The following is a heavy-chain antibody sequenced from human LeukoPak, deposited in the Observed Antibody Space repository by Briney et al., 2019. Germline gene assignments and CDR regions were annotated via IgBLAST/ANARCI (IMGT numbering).Heavy chain of an antibody. CDR1: GYTLTDLS. CDR3: ARDGRFSSSWRWFDP. Sequence: SVKVSCKVSGYTLTDLSMHWVRQAPGQGLEWMGGIIPMFGTANYAQKFQGRVTITTDESTSTAYMELSSLRSEDTAVYYCARDGRFSSSWRWFDPWGQGTLVTVSS. V-gene: IGHV1-69*05. D-gene: IGHD6-13*01. J-gene: IGHJ5*02. CDR2: IIPMFGTA.